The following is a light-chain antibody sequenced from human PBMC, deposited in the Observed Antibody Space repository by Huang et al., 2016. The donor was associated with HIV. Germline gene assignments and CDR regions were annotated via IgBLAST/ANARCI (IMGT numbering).Light chain of an antibody. CDR1: QGIGTY. CDR3: QQFNSYPPT. Sequence: IQLTQSPSSLSASVGDRVTITCRASQGIGTYLAWYQQKPGEAPKLLIYVASTLQSGVPSRFSCSGSGTDFTLTISSLQPQDFATYYCQQFNSYPPTFGQGTRLEIK. CDR2: VAS. V-gene: IGKV1-9*01. J-gene: IGKJ5*01.